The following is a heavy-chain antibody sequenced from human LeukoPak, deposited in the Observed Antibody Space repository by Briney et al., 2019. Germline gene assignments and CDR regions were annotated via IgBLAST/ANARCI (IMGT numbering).Heavy chain of an antibody. CDR3: AKERSGHSSSWYYPSYYYYGMDV. J-gene: IGHJ6*02. Sequence: PGGSLRLSCAASGFTFSSYAMSWVRQAPGKGLEWVSAISGSGGSTYYADSVKGRFTISRDNSKNTLYLQMNSLRAEDTAVYYCAKERSGHSSSWYYPSYYYYGMDVWGQGTTVTVSS. D-gene: IGHD6-13*01. CDR2: ISGSGGST. V-gene: IGHV3-23*01. CDR1: GFTFSSYA.